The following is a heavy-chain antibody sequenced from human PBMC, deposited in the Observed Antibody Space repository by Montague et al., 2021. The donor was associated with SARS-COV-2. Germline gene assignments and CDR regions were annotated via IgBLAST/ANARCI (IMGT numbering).Heavy chain of an antibody. Sequence: SETLSLTCAVHGGSFSTYSWSWIRQPPGKGPEWIGVIHHGGSTNYNPSLKSRVTISADTSKNQFSLKLTSVAAADTAVYYCARLGDGVVPSPILGVGPYYSYYYMDVWGKGTTVTVSS. D-gene: IGHD3-10*01. CDR3: ARLGDGVVPSPILGVGPYYSYYYMDV. V-gene: IGHV4-34*01. CDR1: GGSFSTYS. J-gene: IGHJ6*03. CDR2: IHHGGST.